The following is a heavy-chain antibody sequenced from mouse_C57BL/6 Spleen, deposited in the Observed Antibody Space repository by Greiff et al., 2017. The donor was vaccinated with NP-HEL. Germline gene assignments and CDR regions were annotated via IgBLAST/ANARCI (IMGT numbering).Heavy chain of an antibody. Sequence: QVQLQQSGAELVKPGASVKISCKASGYAFRSYWMNWVKPRPGKGLEWIGQIYPGDGDTNYNGKFKGKATLTADKSSSTAYMQLSSLTSEDSAVYFCARLDSSGLFPFAYWGQGTLVTVSA. CDR3: ARLDSSGLFPFAY. D-gene: IGHD3-2*02. V-gene: IGHV1-80*01. CDR1: GYAFRSYW. CDR2: IYPGDGDT. J-gene: IGHJ3*01.